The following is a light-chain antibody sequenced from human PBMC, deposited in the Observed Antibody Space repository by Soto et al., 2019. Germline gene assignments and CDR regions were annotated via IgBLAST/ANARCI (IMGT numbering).Light chain of an antibody. CDR1: QSVSSS. J-gene: IGKJ1*01. Sequence: EIVLTQSPGTLSLCPGERATLSCRASQSVSSSCLAWYQQKPGRAPRLLIYGASTRATGIPARFSGSGSGTEFTLTISSLQSEDFAVYYCQQYNNWWTFGQGTKVDI. V-gene: IGKV3-15*01. CDR3: QQYNNWWT. CDR2: GAS.